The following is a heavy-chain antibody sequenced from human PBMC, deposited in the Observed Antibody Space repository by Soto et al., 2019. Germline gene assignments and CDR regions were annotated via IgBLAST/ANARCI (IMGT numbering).Heavy chain of an antibody. D-gene: IGHD6-13*01. CDR2: ISGSGGST. Sequence: EVQLLESGGGLVQPGGSLRLSCAASGFTFSSYAMSWVRQAPGKGLEWVSAISGSGGSTYYADSVKGRFTISRDNSKNMLYLQMNSLRAEDTAVYYCAKEGGSSSWCDVGWFDPWGQGTLVTVSS. CDR1: GFTFSSYA. V-gene: IGHV3-23*01. J-gene: IGHJ5*02. CDR3: AKEGGSSSWCDVGWFDP.